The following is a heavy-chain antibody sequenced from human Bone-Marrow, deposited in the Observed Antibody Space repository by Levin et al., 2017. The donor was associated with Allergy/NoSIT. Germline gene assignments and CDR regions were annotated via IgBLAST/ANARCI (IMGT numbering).Heavy chain of an antibody. Sequence: PVASVKVSCKASGYTFTNFGVSWVRQAPGQGLEWMGWISAFNGKISTNYAQKFRGRVTLTTDTSTGTAYMELGSLGSDDTAVYYCARAGAVGIGAVLFDPWGLGTLVNVSS. J-gene: IGHJ5*02. CDR3: ARAGAVGIGAVLFDP. CDR1: GYTFTNFG. V-gene: IGHV1-18*01. D-gene: IGHD5-12*01. CDR2: ISAFNGKIST.